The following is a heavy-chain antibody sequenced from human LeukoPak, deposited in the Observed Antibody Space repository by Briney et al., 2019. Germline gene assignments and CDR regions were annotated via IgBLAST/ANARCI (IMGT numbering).Heavy chain of an antibody. CDR1: GFTFSSYG. CDR2: ISYDETNK. CDR3: ARHGGQGWYCSGGSCYSASFDY. V-gene: IGHV3-30*03. Sequence: GSLRLSCAASGFTFSSYGMHWVRQAPGKGLEWVAVISYDETNKYYEDSVKGRFTISRDSSKNTLYLQMSSLRDEDTAVYYCARHGGQGWYCSGGSCYSASFDYWGQGTLVTVSS. D-gene: IGHD2-15*01. J-gene: IGHJ4*02.